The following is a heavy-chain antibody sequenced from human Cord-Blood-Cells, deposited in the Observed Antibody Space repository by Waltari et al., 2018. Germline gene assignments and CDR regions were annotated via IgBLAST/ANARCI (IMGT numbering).Heavy chain of an antibody. V-gene: IGHV5-51*01. CDR3: ATASGIAAAGVAFDY. CDR2: IYPGDSDT. D-gene: IGHD6-13*01. CDR1: GYSFTSYW. Sequence: EVQLVQSGAEVKKPGESLKISCKGSGYSFTSYWIGWVRQMPGKGLEWMGIIYPGDSDTRYSPSFQGQVTISADKSMSTAYLQWSSLKASDTAMYYCATASGIAAAGVAFDYWGQGTLVTVSS. J-gene: IGHJ4*02.